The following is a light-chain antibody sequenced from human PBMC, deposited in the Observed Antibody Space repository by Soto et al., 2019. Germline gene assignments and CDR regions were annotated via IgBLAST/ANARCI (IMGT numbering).Light chain of an antibody. Sequence: QSALTQPRSVSGSPGQSVTISCTGTSSDVGGYNYVSWYQHNPGKAPTLMIVDVSARPSGVPDRFSGSKSANTASLTISGLQAEDEADYYCCSYAGTYTPLFGGGTKLTVL. J-gene: IGLJ2*01. V-gene: IGLV2-11*01. CDR3: CSYAGTYTPL. CDR2: DVS. CDR1: SSDVGGYNY.